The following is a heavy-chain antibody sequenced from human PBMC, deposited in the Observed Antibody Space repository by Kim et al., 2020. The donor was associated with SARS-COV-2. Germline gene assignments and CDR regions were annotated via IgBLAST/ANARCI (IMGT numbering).Heavy chain of an antibody. CDR1: GFTFSSYG. CDR3: TDCGIDYGIYV. V-gene: IGHV3-21*01. D-gene: IGHD1-26*01. Sequence: GGSLRLSCAASGFTFSSYGMHWVRQAPGKGLEWVSSISTAGGYKYHAAAVKRLSTISRDNTNNSLLLQMNSLRAETTAYYYCTDCGIDYGIYVWCHGAPV. J-gene: IGHJ6*02. CDR2: ISTAGGYK.